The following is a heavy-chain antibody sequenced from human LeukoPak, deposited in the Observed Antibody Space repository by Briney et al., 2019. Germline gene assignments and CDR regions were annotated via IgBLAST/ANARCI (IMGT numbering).Heavy chain of an antibody. V-gene: IGHV1-2*02. J-gene: IGHJ6*02. CDR3: AREVLANSYGMDD. Sequence: VASVNVSSKASGYTFTVYYMHGVRQAPAQRLECMGGINPNSGGTNYAQKFQVRVTVTRETSISTAYMELSRLRSDDTAVYYYAREVLANSYGMDDWGQGITVTVSS. D-gene: IGHD2-8*02. CDR1: GYTFTVYY. CDR2: INPNSGGT.